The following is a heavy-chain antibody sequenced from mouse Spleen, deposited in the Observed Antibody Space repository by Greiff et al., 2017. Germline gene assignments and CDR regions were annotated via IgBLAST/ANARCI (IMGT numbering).Heavy chain of an antibody. CDR2: IWSDGST. D-gene: IGHD2-1*01. CDR3: ARHGDGNYGWFAY. J-gene: IGHJ3*01. V-gene: IGHV2-6*02. CDR1: GFSLTSYG. Sequence: QVQLKETGPGLVAPSQSLSITCTVSGFSLTSYGVHWVRQPPGKGLEWLVVIWSDGSTNYNSALKSRLSISKDNSKSQVFLKMNSLQTDDTAMYYCARHGDGNYGWFAYWGQGTLVTVSA.